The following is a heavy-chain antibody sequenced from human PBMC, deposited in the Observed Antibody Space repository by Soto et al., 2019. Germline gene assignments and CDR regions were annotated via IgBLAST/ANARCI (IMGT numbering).Heavy chain of an antibody. CDR3: ARAGDLISSGWSLVHYYGMDV. CDR2: INPNSGGT. J-gene: IGHJ6*02. Sequence: GASVKVSCKASGYTFTGYYMHWVRQAPGQGLEWMGWINPNSGGTNYAQKFQGRVTMTRDTSISTAYMELSRLRSDDTAVYYCARAGDLISSGWSLVHYYGMDVWGQGTTVTVSS. CDR1: GYTFTGYY. D-gene: IGHD6-19*01. V-gene: IGHV1-2*02.